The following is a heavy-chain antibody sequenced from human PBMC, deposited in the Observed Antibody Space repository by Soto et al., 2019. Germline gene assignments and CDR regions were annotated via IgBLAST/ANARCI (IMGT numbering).Heavy chain of an antibody. CDR1: GGSFSNSA. CDR3: ARGLSVSAGHSSGFYY. Sequence: QVQLVQSGAEVKKPGSSVTVSCKASGGSFSNSAVSWMRQAPGQGPEWMGGIIPIFATAKYAQKFQDRVTLSADEFTRTVDMELRSLRSDDTAVYYCARGLSVSAGHSSGFYYWGQGTQVTVSS. J-gene: IGHJ4*02. CDR2: IIPIFATA. V-gene: IGHV1-69*12. D-gene: IGHD3-22*01.